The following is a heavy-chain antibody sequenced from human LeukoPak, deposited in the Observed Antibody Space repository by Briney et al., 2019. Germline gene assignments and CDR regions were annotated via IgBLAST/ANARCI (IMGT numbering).Heavy chain of an antibody. Sequence: GGSLRLSCVASGFTFSSYWMHWVRQAPGKGLVWVSRINSDGSSTSYADSVRGRFTISRDNAKNTLYLQMNSLRAEDTAVYYCARGDVLRFLEWLDGLGSGYYYYGMDVWGQGTTVTVSS. D-gene: IGHD3-3*01. V-gene: IGHV3-74*01. CDR2: INSDGSST. CDR3: ARGDVLRFLEWLDGLGSGYYYYGMDV. J-gene: IGHJ6*02. CDR1: GFTFSSYW.